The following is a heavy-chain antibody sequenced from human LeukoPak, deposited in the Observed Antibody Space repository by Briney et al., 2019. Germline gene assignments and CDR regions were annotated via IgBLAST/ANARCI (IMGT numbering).Heavy chain of an antibody. J-gene: IGHJ4*02. CDR2: ISAYNGNT. Sequence: ASVRVSCKASGYTFTSYGISWVRQAPGQGVEWMGWISAYNGNTNYAQKFQGRVTMTTDTSTSTAYMELRSLRSDDTAVYYCARGTIPTMYYYDSSGYPVPFGYWGQGTLVTVSS. CDR1: GYTFTSYG. D-gene: IGHD3-22*01. V-gene: IGHV1-18*01. CDR3: ARGTIPTMYYYDSSGYPVPFGY.